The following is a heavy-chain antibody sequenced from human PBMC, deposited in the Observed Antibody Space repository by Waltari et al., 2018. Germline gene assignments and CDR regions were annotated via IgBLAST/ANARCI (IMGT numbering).Heavy chain of an antibody. Sequence: QVQLQESGPGLVKPSQTLSLTCTVSGGSISSGSYYWSWIRQPAGNGLGWIGLIYTSGSTNYNPSLKSRVTISVDTSKNQFSLKLSSVTAADTAVYYCAREYSSSWTDAFDIWGQGTMVTVSS. CDR2: IYTSGST. V-gene: IGHV4-61*02. J-gene: IGHJ3*02. CDR1: GGSISSGSYY. CDR3: AREYSSSWTDAFDI. D-gene: IGHD6-13*01.